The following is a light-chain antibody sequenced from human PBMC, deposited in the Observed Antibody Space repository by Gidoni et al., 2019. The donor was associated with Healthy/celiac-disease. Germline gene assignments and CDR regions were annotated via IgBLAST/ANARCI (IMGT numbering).Light chain of an antibody. J-gene: IGLJ2*01. V-gene: IGLV2-14*04. CDR2: DVS. CDR3: SSYTSSSTPHVV. Sequence: VSCTGTSSDVGGYNYVSWYQQHPGKAPKLMIYDVSNRPSGVSNRFSGSKSGNTASLTISGLQAEDEADYYCSSYTSSSTPHVVFGGGTKLTVL. CDR1: SSDVGGYNY.